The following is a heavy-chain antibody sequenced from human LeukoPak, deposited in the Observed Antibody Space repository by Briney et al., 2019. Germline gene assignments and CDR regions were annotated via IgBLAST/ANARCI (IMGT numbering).Heavy chain of an antibody. CDR1: GGSISSYY. CDR3: ARSTREWLVDY. D-gene: IGHD6-19*01. Sequence: SETLSLTCTVSGGSISSYYWSWIRQPPGKGLEWIGDIYYSGSTNYNPSLKSRVTISVGTSKNQFPLKLSSVTAADTAVYYCARSTREWLVDYWGQGTLVTVSS. J-gene: IGHJ4*02. CDR2: IYYSGST. V-gene: IGHV4-59*01.